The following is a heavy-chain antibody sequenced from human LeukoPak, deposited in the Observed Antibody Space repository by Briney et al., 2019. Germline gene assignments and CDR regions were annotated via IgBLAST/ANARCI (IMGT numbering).Heavy chain of an antibody. V-gene: IGHV3-49*03. CDR2: IRSKAYGGTT. Sequence: GGSLRLSCTASGFTFGDYAMSWFRQAPGKGLEWVGFIRSKAYGGTTDYAAPVKGRFTISRDDSKNTLYLQMNSLKTEDTAVYYCTSPGIVVVPRDYYMDVWGKGTTVTVSS. D-gene: IGHD2-21*01. J-gene: IGHJ6*03. CDR3: TSPGIVVVPRDYYMDV. CDR1: GFTFGDYA.